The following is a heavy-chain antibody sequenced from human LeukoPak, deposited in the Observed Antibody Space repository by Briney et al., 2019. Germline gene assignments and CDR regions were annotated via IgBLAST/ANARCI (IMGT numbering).Heavy chain of an antibody. Sequence: PGRSLRLSCAASGFTFDDYAMHWVRQGPGKGLEWVSGISWNSAMIAYADSVKGRFTISRDNAKNSLYLQMSSLRAEDTAFYYCAKATYSTSPGYYFDYWGQGTLVTVSS. CDR1: GFTFDDYA. V-gene: IGHV3-9*01. CDR2: ISWNSAMI. D-gene: IGHD6-6*01. CDR3: AKATYSTSPGYYFDY. J-gene: IGHJ4*02.